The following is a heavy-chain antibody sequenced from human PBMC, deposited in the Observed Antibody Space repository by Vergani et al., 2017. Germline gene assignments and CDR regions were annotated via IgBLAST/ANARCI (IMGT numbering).Heavy chain of an antibody. J-gene: IGHJ4*02. Sequence: QLQLQESGPGLVKPSETLSLTCTVSGGSISSGDYYWSWIRQPPGKGLEWIGYIYYSGSTYYNPSLKSRVTISVDTSKNQFSLKLSSVTAADTAVYYCARASSNTYYDIYNHWGQGTLVTVSS. CDR2: IYYSGST. D-gene: IGHD3-9*01. CDR1: GGSISSGDYY. CDR3: ARASSNTYYDIYNH. V-gene: IGHV4-30-4*08.